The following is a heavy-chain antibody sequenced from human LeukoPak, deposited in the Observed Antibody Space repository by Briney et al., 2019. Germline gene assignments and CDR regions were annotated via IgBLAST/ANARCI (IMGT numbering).Heavy chain of an antibody. D-gene: IGHD5-24*01. V-gene: IGHV4-61*02. J-gene: IGHJ4*02. CDR3: ARQRDGYNLFDY. Sequence: SETLSLTCTVSGGSISSGSYYWSWIRQPAGKGLEWIGRIYTSGSTNYNPSLKSRVTISVDTSKNQFSLKLSSVTAADTAVYYCARQRDGYNLFDYWGQGTLVTVSS. CDR1: GGSISSGSYY. CDR2: IYTSGST.